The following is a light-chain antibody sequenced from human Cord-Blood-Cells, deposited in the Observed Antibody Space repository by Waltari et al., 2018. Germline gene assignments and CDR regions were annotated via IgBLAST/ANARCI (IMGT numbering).Light chain of an antibody. Sequence: QSALTPPAPVSGSPGQSITISCTGTSSDVGSYNLVSWYQQHPGKAPKLMIYEGSKRPSGVSKRFSVSKSGNTASLTISGLQAEDEADYYCCSDAGSSTWVFGGGTKLTVL. CDR2: EGS. CDR3: CSDAGSSTWV. V-gene: IGLV2-23*01. J-gene: IGLJ3*02. CDR1: SSDVGSYNL.